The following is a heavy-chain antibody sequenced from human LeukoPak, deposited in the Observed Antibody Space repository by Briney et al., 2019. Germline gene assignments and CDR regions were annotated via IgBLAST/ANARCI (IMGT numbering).Heavy chain of an antibody. V-gene: IGHV4-38-2*02. CDR3: ARAWYYYDSSGYPDAFDI. J-gene: IGHJ3*02. CDR2: IYYSGST. D-gene: IGHD3-22*01. Sequence: SETLSLTCTVSGYSISSGYYWGWIRPPPGKGLEWIGYIYYSGSTYYNPSLKSRVTISVDTSKNQFSLKLSSVTAADTAVYYCARAWYYYDSSGYPDAFDIWGQGTMVTVSS. CDR1: GYSISSGYY.